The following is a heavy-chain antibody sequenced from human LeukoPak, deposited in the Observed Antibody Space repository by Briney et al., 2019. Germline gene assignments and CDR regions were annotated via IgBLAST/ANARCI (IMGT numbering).Heavy chain of an antibody. V-gene: IGHV3-66*02. CDR1: GFTVSSNY. D-gene: IGHD3-22*01. CDR2: IYSGGST. Sequence: GSLRLSCAASGFTVSSNYMSWVRQAPGKGLEWVSVIYSGGSTYYADSVKGRFTISRDNSKNTLYLQMNSLRAEDTAVYYCARDMRRGYYDCWGQGTLVTVSS. J-gene: IGHJ4*02. CDR3: ARDMRRGYYDC.